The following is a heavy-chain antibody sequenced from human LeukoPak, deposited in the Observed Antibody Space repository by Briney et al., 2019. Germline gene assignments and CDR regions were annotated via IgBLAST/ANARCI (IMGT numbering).Heavy chain of an antibody. CDR1: GGSISSSSYY. D-gene: IGHD6-19*01. CDR3: ASPLRSSGWYAYPHFDL. J-gene: IGHJ2*01. CDR2: IYYSGST. V-gene: IGHV4-39*07. Sequence: SETLSLTCTVSGGSISSSSYYWGWIRQPPGKGLEWIGSIYYSGSTYYNPSLKSRVTISVDTSKNQFSLKLSSVTAADTAVYYCASPLRSSGWYAYPHFDLWGRGTLVTVSS.